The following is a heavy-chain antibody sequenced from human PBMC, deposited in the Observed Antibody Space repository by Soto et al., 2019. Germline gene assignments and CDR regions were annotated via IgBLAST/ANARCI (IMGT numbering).Heavy chain of an antibody. CDR2: ISAYNGNT. J-gene: IGHJ6*02. D-gene: IGHD2-2*01. CDR1: GYTFTSYG. Sequence: QVQLVQSGAEVKKPGASVKVSCKASGYTFTSYGISWVRQAPGQGLEWMGWISAYNGNTNYAQKLQGRVTMTTDTSTSTGYMELRSLRSDDTAVYYCARHSVVVPAAIRERYYYYYGMDVWGQGTTVTVSS. V-gene: IGHV1-18*01. CDR3: ARHSVVVPAAIRERYYYYYGMDV.